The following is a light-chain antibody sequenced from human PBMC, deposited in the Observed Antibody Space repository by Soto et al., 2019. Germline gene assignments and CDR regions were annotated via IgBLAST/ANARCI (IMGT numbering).Light chain of an antibody. CDR1: RSDVGNSDY. CDR2: GVT. Sequence: QSALTQPASVSGSPGQSITLSCTGTRSDVGNSDYVSWYQHHPGKAPELMISGVTNRPSGVSNRFSGSKSGNTASLTISGLQAEDEADYYCSSSATCTTSHVGFGGGTKLTVL. J-gene: IGLJ2*01. CDR3: SSSATCTTSHVG. V-gene: IGLV2-14*03.